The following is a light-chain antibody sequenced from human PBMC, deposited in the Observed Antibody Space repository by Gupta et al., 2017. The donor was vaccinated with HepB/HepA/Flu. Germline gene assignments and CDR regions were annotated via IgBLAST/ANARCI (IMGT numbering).Light chain of an antibody. CDR2: DKS. CDR1: SSSIGNND. CDR3: GTRDDRLNAAV. J-gene: IGLJ1*01. Sequence: QSVLTQPPSVSAAPGQKVIISCSGSSSSIGNNDGSWYQQLPGQAPKIIMYDKSKRPSGIPDRFSGSKSGTSSTLTITGLQTGDEAEYYCGTRDDRLNAAVFGGGTKVTVL. V-gene: IGLV1-51*01.